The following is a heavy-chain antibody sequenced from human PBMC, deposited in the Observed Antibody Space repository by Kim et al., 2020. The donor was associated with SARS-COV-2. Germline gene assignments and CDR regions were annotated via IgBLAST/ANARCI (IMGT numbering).Heavy chain of an antibody. CDR1: GGSFSGYY. CDR3: ASLGTAIKYYYYYYGMDV. CDR2: INHSGST. V-gene: IGHV4-34*01. D-gene: IGHD2-21*02. Sequence: SETLSLTCAVYGGSFSGYYWSWIRQPPGKGLEWIGEINHSGSTNYNPSLKSRVTISVDTSKNQFSLKLSSVTAADTAVYYCASLGTAIKYYYYYYGMDVWGQGTTVTVSS. J-gene: IGHJ6*02.